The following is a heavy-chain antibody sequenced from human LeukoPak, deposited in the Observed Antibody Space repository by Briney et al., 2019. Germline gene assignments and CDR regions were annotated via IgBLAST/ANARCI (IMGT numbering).Heavy chain of an antibody. CDR3: ARESGAARACSFDY. Sequence: GRTPRLSCAASGFTFSSYEMNWVRQAPAQGLEWVSYISTSGSTISYAASLKGRFTISRDNATNSLYLQMNSLRAEDTAVYYCARESGAARACSFDYWGQGTLVTVSS. V-gene: IGHV3-48*03. CDR2: ISTSGSTI. CDR1: GFTFSSYE. D-gene: IGHD6-6*01. J-gene: IGHJ4*02.